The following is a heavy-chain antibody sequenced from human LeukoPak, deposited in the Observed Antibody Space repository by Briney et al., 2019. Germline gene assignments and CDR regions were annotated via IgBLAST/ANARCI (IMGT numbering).Heavy chain of an antibody. CDR3: ARVNGYCSSISCFLDY. V-gene: IGHV1-69*06. D-gene: IGHD2-2*01. CDR1: GGTFSSHV. J-gene: IGHJ4*02. CDR2: IIPIFGTA. Sequence: SVKVSCKTSGGTFSSHVISWVRQAPGQGLEWMGGIIPIFGTANYAQKFQGRVTITADKSTNRVYMELSSLRSDDTAIYFCARVNGYCSSISCFLDYWGQGTLVTVSS.